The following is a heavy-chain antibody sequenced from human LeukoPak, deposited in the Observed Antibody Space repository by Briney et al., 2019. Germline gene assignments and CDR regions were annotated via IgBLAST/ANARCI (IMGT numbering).Heavy chain of an antibody. J-gene: IGHJ4*02. CDR2: ISGIGGST. Sequence: GGSLRLSCAASGFTFSTYAMSWVRQAPGEGLEWVSVISGIGGSTYYADFVKGRFTISRDSSKNTLYLQMNSLRVEDTAIYYCAKNLPQFCSGGSCYEEYWGQGTLVTVSS. CDR1: GFTFSTYA. V-gene: IGHV3-23*01. D-gene: IGHD2-15*01. CDR3: AKNLPQFCSGGSCYEEY.